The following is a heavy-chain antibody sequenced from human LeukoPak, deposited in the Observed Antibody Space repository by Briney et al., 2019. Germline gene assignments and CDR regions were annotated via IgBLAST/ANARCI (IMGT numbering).Heavy chain of an antibody. Sequence: ASVKVSCKASGYTFTSYGISWVRQAPGQGLEWMGWFSAYNGNTNYAQKLQGRVTMTTDTSTSTAYMELRSLRSDDTAVYYCARDVWAGGVVGPALGDYWGQGTLVTVSS. CDR2: FSAYNGNT. V-gene: IGHV1-18*01. CDR3: ARDVWAGGVVGPALGDY. J-gene: IGHJ4*02. D-gene: IGHD1-26*01. CDR1: GYTFTSYG.